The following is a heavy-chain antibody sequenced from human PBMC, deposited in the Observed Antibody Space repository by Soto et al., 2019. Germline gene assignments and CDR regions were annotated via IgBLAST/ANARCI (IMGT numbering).Heavy chain of an antibody. CDR3: ARAVDAVRASKDNWFDP. Sequence: QVQLVESGGGVVQPGRSLRLSCAASGFTFRNYHMHWVRQAPGKGLEWVATISYDGNNKYYTDSVKGRFTISRDNSKNTLYLHMNSLGDEDSAVYYCARAVDAVRASKDNWFDPWGQGTLVTVSS. D-gene: IGHD2-8*01. V-gene: IGHV3-30-3*01. CDR2: ISYDGNNK. CDR1: GFTFRNYH. J-gene: IGHJ5*02.